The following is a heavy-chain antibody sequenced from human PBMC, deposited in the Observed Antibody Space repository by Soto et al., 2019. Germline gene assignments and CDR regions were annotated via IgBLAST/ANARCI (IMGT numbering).Heavy chain of an antibody. D-gene: IGHD5-18*01. CDR2: ISPYNGRT. CDR3: GRCSTDSYPMDV. V-gene: IGHV1-18*01. J-gene: IGHJ6*02. CDR1: GYSFTSYG. Sequence: ASVKVSCKASGYSFTSYGIGWVRQVPGQGPEWMGWISPYNGRTNYAQSVKGRVVMTTDISTNTVYLELRSLRSDDSAIYYCGRCSTDSYPMDVWGQGPTVTVSS.